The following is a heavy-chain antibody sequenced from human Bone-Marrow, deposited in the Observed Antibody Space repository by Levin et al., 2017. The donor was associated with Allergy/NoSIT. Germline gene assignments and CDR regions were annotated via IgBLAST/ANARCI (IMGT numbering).Heavy chain of an antibody. D-gene: IGHD3-10*01. CDR2: MNPKRGNT. V-gene: IGHV1-8*01. Sequence: ASVKVSCKASGYTFTSYDINWVRQATGQGLEGMGWMNPKRGNTGYAQKFQGRVTMTRNTSISTAYMELSSLRSEDTAVYYCARVVSGSGSYHNYYYDYGMDVWGQGTTVTVSS. J-gene: IGHJ6*02. CDR1: GYTFTSYD. CDR3: ARVVSGSGSYHNYYYDYGMDV.